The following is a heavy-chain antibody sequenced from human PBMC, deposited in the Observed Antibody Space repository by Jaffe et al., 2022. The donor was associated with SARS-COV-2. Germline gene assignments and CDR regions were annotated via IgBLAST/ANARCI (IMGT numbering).Heavy chain of an antibody. CDR1: GFTFDNYV. CDR2: INESGGKK. CDR3: ARESTWYTPAS. V-gene: IGHV3-23*01. Sequence: EVQLLESGGGLVQPGGSLRLSCAASGFTFDNYVMTWVRQAPGKGLECVSGINESGGKKYYADSVKGRFTISRDNSKNTLYLQMNSLRAEDTAVYYCARESTWYTPASWGQGTLVMVSS. J-gene: IGHJ4*02. D-gene: IGHD2-2*02.